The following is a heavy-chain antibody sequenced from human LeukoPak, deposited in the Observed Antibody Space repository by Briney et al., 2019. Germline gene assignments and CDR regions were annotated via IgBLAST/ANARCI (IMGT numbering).Heavy chain of an antibody. CDR1: GGSFSNYC. V-gene: IGHV4-34*01. CDR3: ARQVRAAVYYYYYIDV. J-gene: IGHJ6*03. Sequence: SETLSLTCAVYGGSFSNYCWSWIRQPPGKGLEWIGEINHSGSTNYTPSLKSRVTISVDTSKNQFSLKLNSVTAADTAVYYCARQVRAAVYYYYYIDVWGKGTTVTISS. D-gene: IGHD6-13*01. CDR2: INHSGST.